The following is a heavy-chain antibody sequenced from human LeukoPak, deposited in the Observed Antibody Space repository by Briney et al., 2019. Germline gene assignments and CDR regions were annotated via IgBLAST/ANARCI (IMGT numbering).Heavy chain of an antibody. Sequence: ASVKVSCKASGGTFSSYAINWVRQAPGQGLEWMGRIIPILGIANYAQRFQGTVTITADKSTSTAYMELSSLRSEDTAVYYCARGDYYDSSGYWDYWGQGTLVTVSS. CDR3: ARGDYYDSSGYWDY. D-gene: IGHD3-22*01. CDR1: GGTFSSYA. CDR2: IIPILGIA. J-gene: IGHJ4*02. V-gene: IGHV1-69*04.